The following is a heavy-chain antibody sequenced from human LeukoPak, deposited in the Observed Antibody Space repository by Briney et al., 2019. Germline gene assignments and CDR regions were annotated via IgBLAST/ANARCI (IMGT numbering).Heavy chain of an antibody. V-gene: IGHV4-4*01. J-gene: IGHJ4*02. CDR3: ARHKGGSSLFDY. D-gene: IGHD6-13*01. CDR2: IYNSGRT. CDR1: GGSVINTNW. Sequence: SETLSLTCGVSGGSVINTNWWSWVRQTPGKGLEWIGEIYNSGRTNYNPSLKSRVTISVDTYKNQFSLKLSSVTAADTAVHCCARHKGGSSLFDYWGQGTLVTVSS.